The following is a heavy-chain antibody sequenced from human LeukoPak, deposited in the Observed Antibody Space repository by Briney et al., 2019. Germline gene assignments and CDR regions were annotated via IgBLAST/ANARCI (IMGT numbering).Heavy chain of an antibody. CDR2: IYTSGST. CDR3: ARDQAVAGPNWFDP. V-gene: IGHV4-61*02. J-gene: IGHJ5*02. D-gene: IGHD6-19*01. Sequence: NPSETLSLTCTVSGGSISSGSYYWSWIRQPAGKGLEWIGRIYTSGSTNYNPSLKSRVTISVDTSKNQFSLKPSSVTAADTAVYYCARDQAVAGPNWFDPWGQGTLVTVSS. CDR1: GGSISSGSYY.